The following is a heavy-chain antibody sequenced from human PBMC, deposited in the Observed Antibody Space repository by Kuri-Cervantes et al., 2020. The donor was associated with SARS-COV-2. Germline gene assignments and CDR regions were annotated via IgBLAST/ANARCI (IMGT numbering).Heavy chain of an antibody. V-gene: IGHV4-31*02. CDR2: IHNSGSP. CDR3: ARGGSGGYFAPYHFDY. Sequence: SQTLSLTCAVPRGSVTSGGYYWSWIRQHPVRGLEWLGSIHNSGSPNYNPSLKSRVTISVHTSDNRVPLKLTSVTAADTAVYYCARGGSGGYFAPYHFDYWGQGTLVTVSS. J-gene: IGHJ4*02. D-gene: IGHD2-21*02. CDR1: RGSVTSGGYY.